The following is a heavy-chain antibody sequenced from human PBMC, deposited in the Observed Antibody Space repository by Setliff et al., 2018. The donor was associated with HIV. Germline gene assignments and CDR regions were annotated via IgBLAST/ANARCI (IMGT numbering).Heavy chain of an antibody. Sequence: ASVKVSCKASGYIFTDYYMHWVRQAPGQELGWMGRINPNSGGTNYAQKFQGGITMTRDTSVNIAYMQLSRLRSDDTAVYYCARAPTLFGVEYYYYFGMDVWGQGTTVTVSS. D-gene: IGHD3-3*01. CDR3: ARAPTLFGVEYYYYFGMDV. V-gene: IGHV1-2*06. CDR1: GYIFTDYY. J-gene: IGHJ6*02. CDR2: INPNSGGT.